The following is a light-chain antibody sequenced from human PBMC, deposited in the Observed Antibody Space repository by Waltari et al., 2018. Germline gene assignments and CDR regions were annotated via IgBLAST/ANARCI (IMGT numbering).Light chain of an antibody. J-gene: IGLJ2*01. CDR1: RSNIWTNY. Sequence: SVLTQPPSLSASPGQTVTISCSGSRSNIWTNYVSWYQQVPGTAPKLLIFDNNKRPSAIPDRFSGSKSGTSAALAITGLQTGDEADYYCGTWDSSLTAAVVFGGGTRLTVL. CDR3: GTWDSSLTAAVV. CDR2: DNN. V-gene: IGLV1-51*01.